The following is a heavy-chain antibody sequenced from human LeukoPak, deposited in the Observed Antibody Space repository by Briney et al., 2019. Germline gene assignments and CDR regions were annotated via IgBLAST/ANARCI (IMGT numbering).Heavy chain of an antibody. CDR2: IKQDGSEK. Sequence: GGSLRLSCAAYGFTFSSYWMSWVRQAPGKGLEWVANIKQDGSEKYYVDSVKGRFTISRDNAKNSLYLQMNSLRAEDTAVYYCARVNYYYYYGMDVWGQGTTVTVSS. J-gene: IGHJ6*02. CDR1: GFTFSSYW. CDR3: ARVNYYYYYGMDV. V-gene: IGHV3-7*01.